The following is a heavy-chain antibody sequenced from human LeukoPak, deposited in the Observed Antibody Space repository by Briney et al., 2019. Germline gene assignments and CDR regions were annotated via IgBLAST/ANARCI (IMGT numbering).Heavy chain of an antibody. V-gene: IGHV3-30-3*01. Sequence: GGSLRLSCAASGFTFSSYAMHWVRQAPGKGLEWVAVISYDGSNKYYADSVKGRFTISRDNSKNTLYLQMNSLRAEDTAVYYCARDIGGYDLYYYGMDVWGQGTTVTVSS. CDR2: ISYDGSNK. CDR1: GFTFSSYA. CDR3: ARDIGGYDLYYYGMDV. J-gene: IGHJ6*02. D-gene: IGHD5-12*01.